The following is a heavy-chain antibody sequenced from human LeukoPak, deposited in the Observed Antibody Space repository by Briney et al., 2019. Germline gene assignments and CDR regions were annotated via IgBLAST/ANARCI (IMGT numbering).Heavy chain of an antibody. D-gene: IGHD3-22*01. Sequence: SQTLSLTCTVSGGSISSGTYYWTWIRQPAGKGLEWIGRIYTTGSTNYNPSLKSRVTMSTDASKNQFSLKLSSVTAADTAVYYCARVTTGGYYNCWGQGTLVTVSS. CDR1: GGSISSGTYY. CDR2: IYTTGST. V-gene: IGHV4-61*02. J-gene: IGHJ4*02. CDR3: ARVTTGGYYNC.